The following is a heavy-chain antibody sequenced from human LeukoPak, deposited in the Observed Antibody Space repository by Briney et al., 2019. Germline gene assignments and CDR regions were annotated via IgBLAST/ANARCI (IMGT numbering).Heavy chain of an antibody. Sequence: ASVKVSCKASGYTFTSYGISWVRQAPGQGLEWMGWISARNGNTNYAQKLQGRVTMTTDTSTSTAYMELRSLRSDDTAVYYCARGEYDFWSGYLIDYWGQGTLVTVSS. CDR3: ARGEYDFWSGYLIDY. V-gene: IGHV1-18*01. J-gene: IGHJ4*02. CDR2: ISARNGNT. D-gene: IGHD3-3*01. CDR1: GYTFTSYG.